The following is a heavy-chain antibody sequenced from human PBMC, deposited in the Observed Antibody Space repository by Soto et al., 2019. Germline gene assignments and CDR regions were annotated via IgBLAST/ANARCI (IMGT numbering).Heavy chain of an antibody. CDR1: GFTFSSYA. CDR2: ISYDGSNK. Sequence: GGSLRLSCAASGFTFSSYAMHWVRQAPGKGLEWVAVISYDGSNKYYADSVKGRFTISRDNSKNTLYLQMNSLRAEDTAVYYCARFPVLRKAVAGTVDYWGQGTLVTVSS. CDR3: ARFPVLRKAVAGTVDY. J-gene: IGHJ4*02. V-gene: IGHV3-30-3*01. D-gene: IGHD6-19*01.